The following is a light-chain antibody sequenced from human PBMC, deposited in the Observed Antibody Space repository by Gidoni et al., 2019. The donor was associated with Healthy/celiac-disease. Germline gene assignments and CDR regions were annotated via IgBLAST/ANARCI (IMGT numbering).Light chain of an antibody. V-gene: IGKV1-39*01. J-gene: IGKJ5*01. CDR3: QQSYSTSIT. Sequence: DIQMTPSPSSLSASVGDRVTITCRASQSISRYLNWYQQKPGKAPKLLIDAAASLQSGVPSRFSGSGSGKDFTLNISSLQTEDLATYYCQQSYSTSITFGQGTRLEIK. CDR1: QSISRY. CDR2: AAA.